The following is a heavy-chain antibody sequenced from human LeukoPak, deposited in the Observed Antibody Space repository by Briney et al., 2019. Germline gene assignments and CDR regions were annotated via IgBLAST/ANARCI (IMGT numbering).Heavy chain of an antibody. CDR1: GGSISSSSYY. Sequence: PSETLSPTCTVSGGSISSSSYYWGWIRQPPGKGLEWIGSIYYSGSTYYNPSLKSRVTISVDTSKNQFSLKLSSVTAADTAVYYCARDETGIDIWGQGTMVTVSS. CDR2: IYYSGST. V-gene: IGHV4-39*07. CDR3: ARDETGIDI. J-gene: IGHJ3*02.